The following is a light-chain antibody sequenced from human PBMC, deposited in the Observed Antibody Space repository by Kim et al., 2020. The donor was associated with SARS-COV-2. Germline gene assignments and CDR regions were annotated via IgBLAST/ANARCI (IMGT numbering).Light chain of an antibody. CDR3: ETWDSNIQV. Sequence: QLVLTQSSSASASLGSSVKLTCTLSSGHSNYFIAWHQQQPGKAPRFLMKVEGSGSYNKGGGVPARFSGSRSGADRYLIISNLHSEDEADYYCETWDSNIQVFGGGTQLTVL. J-gene: IGLJ3*02. V-gene: IGLV4-60*03. CDR2: VEGSGSY. CDR1: SGHSNYF.